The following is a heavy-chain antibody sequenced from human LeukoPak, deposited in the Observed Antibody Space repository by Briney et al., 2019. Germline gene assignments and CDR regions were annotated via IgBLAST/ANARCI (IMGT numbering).Heavy chain of an antibody. CDR1: GFTFSGSA. D-gene: IGHD1-26*01. V-gene: IGHV3-73*01. J-gene: IGHJ4*02. CDR2: IRSKANSYAT. CDR3: TRLGIVGATISDTRQPDY. Sequence: GGSLKLSCAASGFTFSGSAMHWVRQASGKGLEWVGRIRSKANSYATAYAASVKGRFTISRDDSKNTAYLQMNSLKTEDTAEYYCTRLGIVGATISDTRQPDYWGQGTLVTVSS.